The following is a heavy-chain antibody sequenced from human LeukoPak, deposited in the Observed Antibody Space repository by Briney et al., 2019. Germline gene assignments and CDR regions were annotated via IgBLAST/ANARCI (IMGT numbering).Heavy chain of an antibody. D-gene: IGHD3-22*01. V-gene: IGHV3-53*04. CDR2: IYSVGST. Sequence: GGSLRLSCAASGFTVSSNYMSWVRQAPGKGLEWGSVIYSVGSTYYADSVKGRVTISRHNSKNTLCLQMNSLRAEDTDVHYSGRDDYDSNSWGQGTLVTVSS. CDR1: GFTVSSNY. CDR3: GRDDYDSNS. J-gene: IGHJ1*01.